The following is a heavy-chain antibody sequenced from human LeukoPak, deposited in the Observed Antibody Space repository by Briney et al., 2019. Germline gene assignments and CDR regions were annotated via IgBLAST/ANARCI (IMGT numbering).Heavy chain of an antibody. Sequence: GRSLRLSCAVAGFTFSDFGMHWVRQAPGKGLEWGSIISYDGSDEYYADSVKGRFAMSRDFFKNTLYLQMNSLRAEDTAVYYCVKGVVPAAVGADAFDIWGQGTMVTVSS. CDR3: VKGVVPAAVGADAFDI. V-gene: IGHV3-30*18. J-gene: IGHJ3*02. CDR1: GFTFSDFG. D-gene: IGHD2-2*01. CDR2: ISYDGSDE.